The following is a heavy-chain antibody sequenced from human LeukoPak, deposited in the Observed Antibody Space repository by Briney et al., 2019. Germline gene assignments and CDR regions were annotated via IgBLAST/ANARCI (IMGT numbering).Heavy chain of an antibody. CDR3: ARVVAAAKFDY. CDR2: IYYSGST. J-gene: IGHJ4*02. V-gene: IGHV4-59*08. D-gene: IGHD6-13*01. CDR1: GGSISNYY. Sequence: SETLSLTCTVSGGSISNYYWSWIRQPPGKGLDWIGYIYYSGSTNYSPSFKSRVTISIDTSKNQFSLRLSSVTAADTAVYYCARVVAAAKFDYWGQGTLVTVSS.